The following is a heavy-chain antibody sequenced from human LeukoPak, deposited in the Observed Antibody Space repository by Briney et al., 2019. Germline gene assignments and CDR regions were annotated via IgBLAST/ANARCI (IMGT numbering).Heavy chain of an antibody. D-gene: IGHD3-9*01. CDR2: ISGSVGST. V-gene: IGHV3-23*01. CDR1: GFTFNNYA. Sequence: GGSLRLSCAASGFTFNNYAMSWVRQAPGKGLEWGSVISGSVGSTYYADSVKGRFTISRDNSKNTLYLQMNSLRAEDTAVYFCAKDILTGYYAPFDYWGQGTLVTVSS. CDR3: AKDILTGYYAPFDY. J-gene: IGHJ4*02.